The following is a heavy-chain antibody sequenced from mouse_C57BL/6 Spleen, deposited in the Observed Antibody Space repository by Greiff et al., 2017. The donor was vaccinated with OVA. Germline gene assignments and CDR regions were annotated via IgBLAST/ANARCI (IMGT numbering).Heavy chain of an antibody. CDR2: ISDGGSYT. J-gene: IGHJ4*01. D-gene: IGHD2-5*01. Sequence: DVKLVESGGGLVKPGGSLKLSCAASGFTFSSYAMSWVRQTPEKRLEWVATISDGGSYTYYPDNVKGRFTISRDNAKNNLYLQMSHLKSEDTAMYYCARSYYSNYVRDYWGQGTSVTVSS. CDR1: GFTFSSYA. CDR3: ARSYYSNYVRDY. V-gene: IGHV5-4*03.